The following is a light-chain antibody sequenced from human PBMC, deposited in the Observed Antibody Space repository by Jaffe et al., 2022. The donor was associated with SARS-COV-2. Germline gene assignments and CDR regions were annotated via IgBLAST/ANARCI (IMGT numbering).Light chain of an antibody. CDR3: SSSTSNAALV. CDR2: DVS. Sequence: QSALTQPASVSGSPGQSITISCTGTSSDIGTYNYVSWYQQYPGKAPKLMIFDVSSRPSGVSHRFSASKSGNTASLTISGLQPEDEADYYCSSSTSNAALVFGGGTKLTVL. V-gene: IGLV2-14*03. J-gene: IGLJ2*01. CDR1: SSDIGTYNY.